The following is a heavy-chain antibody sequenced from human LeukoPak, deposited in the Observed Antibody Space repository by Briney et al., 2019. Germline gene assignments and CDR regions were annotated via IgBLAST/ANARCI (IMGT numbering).Heavy chain of an antibody. CDR1: GFTFSSYA. CDR2: ISYDGSNK. V-gene: IGHV3-30-3*01. J-gene: IGHJ5*02. D-gene: IGHD3-22*01. CDR3: ARDLTVITTHP. Sequence: GGSLRLSCAASGFTFSSYAMHWVRQAPGKGLEWVAVISYDGSNKYYADSVKGRFTISRDNSKNTLYLQMNSLRAEGTAVYYCARDLTVITTHPWGQGTLVTVSS.